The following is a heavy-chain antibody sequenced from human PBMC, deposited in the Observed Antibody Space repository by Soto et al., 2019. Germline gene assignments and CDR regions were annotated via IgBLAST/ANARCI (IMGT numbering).Heavy chain of an antibody. CDR1: GGTFSSYA. Sequence: QVQLVQSGAEVKKPGSSVKVSCKASGGTFSSYAISWVRQAPGQGLEWMGGIIPIFGTANYARKFQGRVTITADESRRTAYMELSSLSSEDTAVYYCARVAFEYSSGWFDYWGQGPLVTVSS. V-gene: IGHV1-69*12. CDR3: ARVAFEYSSGWFDY. D-gene: IGHD6-19*01. CDR2: IIPIFGTA. J-gene: IGHJ4*02.